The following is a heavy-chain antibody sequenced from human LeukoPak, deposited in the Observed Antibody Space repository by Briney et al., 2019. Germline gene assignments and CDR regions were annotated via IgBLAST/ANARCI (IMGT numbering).Heavy chain of an antibody. CDR3: ARDLGSRYCSGGSCYGFDY. CDR2: INSDGSST. D-gene: IGHD2-15*01. Sequence: GGSLRLSCAACGFTFSSYAMHWVRQDPGKGLVWVSRINSDGSSTSYADSVKGRFTISRDNAKNTLSLRMNSLRAEDTAVYYCARDLGSRYCSGGSCYGFDYWGQGTLVTFSS. J-gene: IGHJ4*02. V-gene: IGHV3-74*01. CDR1: GFTFSSYA.